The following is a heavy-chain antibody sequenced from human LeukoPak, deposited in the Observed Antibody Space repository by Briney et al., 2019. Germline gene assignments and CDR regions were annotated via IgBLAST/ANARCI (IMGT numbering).Heavy chain of an antibody. D-gene: IGHD3-10*01. J-gene: IGHJ4*02. CDR1: GYSISSGDF. CDR3: ARPVVLDLWFGESSGQNYYFDY. CDR2: IYYSGST. Sequence: SETLSLTCTVSGYSISSGDFWGWIRQPPGKGLEWIGSIYYSGSTYYNPSLKSRVTISVDTSKNQFSLKLSSVTAADTAVYYCARPVVLDLWFGESSGQNYYFDYWGQGTLVTVSS. V-gene: IGHV4-38-2*02.